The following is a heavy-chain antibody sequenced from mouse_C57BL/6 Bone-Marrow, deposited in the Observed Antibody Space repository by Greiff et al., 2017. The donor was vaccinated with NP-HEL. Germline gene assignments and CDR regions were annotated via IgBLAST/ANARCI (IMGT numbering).Heavy chain of an antibody. Sequence: EVKLEESGPGLVKPSQSLSLTCSVTGYSITSGYYWNWIRQFPGNKLEWMGYISYDGSNNYNPSLKNRISINRDTSKHQFFLMLTYVTTADTATYYCAANGYYWFAYWGQGTLVTDSA. D-gene: IGHD2-3*01. CDR2: ISYDGSN. CDR3: AANGYYWFAY. J-gene: IGHJ3*01. CDR1: GYSITSGYY. V-gene: IGHV3-6*01.